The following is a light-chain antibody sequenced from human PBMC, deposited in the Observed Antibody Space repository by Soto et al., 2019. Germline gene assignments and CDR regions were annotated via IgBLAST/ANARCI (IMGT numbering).Light chain of an antibody. J-gene: IGKJ1*01. CDR1: QSVSSSY. CDR3: QQYGSSPRT. Sequence: IVSTQSPGTLSLSPGERAPLSCRASQSVSSSYLAWYQQKPGQAPRLLIYGASSRATGIPDRFSGSGSGTDFTLTISRLEPEDFAVYYCQQYGSSPRTFGQGTKVDIK. CDR2: GAS. V-gene: IGKV3-20*01.